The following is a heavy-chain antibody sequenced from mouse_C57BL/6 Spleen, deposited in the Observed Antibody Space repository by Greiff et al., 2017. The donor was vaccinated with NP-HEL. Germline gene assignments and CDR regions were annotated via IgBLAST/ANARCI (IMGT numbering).Heavy chain of an antibody. CDR3: ARKNLLLRHTYYFDY. Sequence: QVQLQQPGAELVKPGASVKLSCKASGYTFTSYWMQWVKQRPGQGLEWIGEIDPSDSYTNYNQKFKGKATLTVDTSSSTAYMQLSSLTSEDSAVYYCARKNLLLRHTYYFDYWGQGTTLTVSS. J-gene: IGHJ2*01. CDR1: GYTFTSYW. D-gene: IGHD1-1*01. V-gene: IGHV1-50*01. CDR2: IDPSDSYT.